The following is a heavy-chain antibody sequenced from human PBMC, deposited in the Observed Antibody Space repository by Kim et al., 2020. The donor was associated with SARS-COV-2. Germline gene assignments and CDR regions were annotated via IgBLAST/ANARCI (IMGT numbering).Heavy chain of an antibody. V-gene: IGHV3-53*01. D-gene: IGHD3-22*01. CDR3: ARWGPVHPYDSSGYPVGGDAFDI. J-gene: IGHJ3*02. CDR2: IYSGGST. CDR1: GFTVSSNY. Sequence: GGSLRLSCAASGFTVSSNYMSWVRQAPGKGLEWVSVIYSGGSTYYADSVKGRFTISRDNSKNTLYLQMNSLRAEDTAVYYCARWGPVHPYDSSGYPVGGDAFDIWGQGTMVTVSS.